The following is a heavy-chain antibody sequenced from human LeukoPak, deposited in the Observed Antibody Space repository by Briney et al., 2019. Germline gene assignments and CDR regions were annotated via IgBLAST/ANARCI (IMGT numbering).Heavy chain of an antibody. Sequence: GGSLRLSCAASGFPFSEYSMNWVRQAPGKGLEWVSYIDSSSTIYYADSVKGRFTISRDNAKNSLYLQMNSLRAEDTAVYYCARPYSSSWYLLNDYYYYGMDVWGQGTTVTVSS. J-gene: IGHJ6*02. CDR1: GFPFSEYS. CDR3: ARPYSSSWYLLNDYYYYGMDV. V-gene: IGHV3-69-1*01. CDR2: IDSSSTI. D-gene: IGHD6-13*01.